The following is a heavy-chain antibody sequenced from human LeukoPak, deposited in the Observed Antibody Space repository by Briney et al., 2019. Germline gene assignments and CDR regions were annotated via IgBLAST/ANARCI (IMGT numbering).Heavy chain of an antibody. CDR2: FDPEDGET. D-gene: IGHD3-22*01. CDR3: STDPLYGSCGILDPGDFQD. J-gene: IGHJ1*01. V-gene: IGHV1-24*01. Sequence: ASVKVSCKVSGYTLTELSMHWVRQAPGKGLEWMGGFDPEDGETIYAQKFQGRVTMTEDTSTDTAYMELNSLRSEGTAVYYLSTDPLYGSCGILDPGDFQDWGQGTLVTVSS. CDR1: GYTLTELS.